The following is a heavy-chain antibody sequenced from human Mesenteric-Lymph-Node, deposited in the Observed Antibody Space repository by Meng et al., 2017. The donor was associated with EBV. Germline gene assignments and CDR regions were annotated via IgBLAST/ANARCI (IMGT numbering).Heavy chain of an antibody. J-gene: IGHJ5*02. CDR1: GRALSGYY. V-gene: IGHV4-34*01. Sequence: QRQLHESCPGRVNPSETLSLTCGVYGRALSGYYWNWIRQPPGEGLEWIGDINHGGSTSYNPSLKSRVTISVDTSKNEFSLKMTSVTAADTAVYYCARDRHFDPWGQGTLVTVSS. CDR3: ARDRHFDP. CDR2: INHGGST.